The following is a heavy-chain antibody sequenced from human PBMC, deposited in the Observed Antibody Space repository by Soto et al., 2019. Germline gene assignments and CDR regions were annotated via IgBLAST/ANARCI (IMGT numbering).Heavy chain of an antibody. Sequence: QVQLQESGPGLVKPSETLSLTCTVSGGSVSSGSYYWSWIRQPPGKGLEWIGYIYYSGSTNYNPSLKSRVTISVDTSKNQFSLKPSSVTAADTAVYYCARAQYYYDSSGYYLDAFDIWGQGTMVTVSS. CDR2: IYYSGST. CDR1: GGSVSSGSYY. D-gene: IGHD3-22*01. V-gene: IGHV4-61*01. CDR3: ARAQYYYDSSGYYLDAFDI. J-gene: IGHJ3*02.